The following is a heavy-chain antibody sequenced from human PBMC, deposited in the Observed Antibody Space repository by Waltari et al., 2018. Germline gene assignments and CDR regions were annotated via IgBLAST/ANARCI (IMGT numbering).Heavy chain of an antibody. CDR1: GGSISSYY. Sequence: QVQLQESGPGLVKPSETLSLTCTVSGGSISSYYWSWIRQPAGKVLEWIGRIYTSGSTNYNPSLKSRVTMSVDTSKNQFSLKLSSVTAADTAVYYCARDLRYSSGWYERGAFDIWGQGTMVTVSS. CDR2: IYTSGST. CDR3: ARDLRYSSGWYERGAFDI. V-gene: IGHV4-4*07. J-gene: IGHJ3*02. D-gene: IGHD6-19*01.